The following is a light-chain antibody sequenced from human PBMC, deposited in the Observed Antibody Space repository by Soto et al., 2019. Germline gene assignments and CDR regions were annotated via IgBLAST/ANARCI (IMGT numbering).Light chain of an antibody. CDR2: GNS. Sequence: QSVLTQPPSVSGAPGQRVTISCTGSSSNIGAGYDVHWYQQLPGTAPKLLIYGNSNRPSGVSNRFSGSKSGNTASLTISGLQAEDEADYYCSSYTSSSTPHYVFGTGTKLTVL. CDR1: SSNIGAGYD. CDR3: SSYTSSSTPHYV. V-gene: IGLV1-40*01. J-gene: IGLJ1*01.